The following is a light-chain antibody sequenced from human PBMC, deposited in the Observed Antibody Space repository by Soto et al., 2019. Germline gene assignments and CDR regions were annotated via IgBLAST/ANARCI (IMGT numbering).Light chain of an antibody. Sequence: DVQMTQSPSSLSASVGDRVTIACRASQSISTFLNWYQQKPGKAPKLLIYAASSLQSGVPSRFSGSGSGTDFTLTISSLQPEDFATYYCQQSYSEWTFGQGTKVEI. CDR3: QQSYSEWT. J-gene: IGKJ1*01. V-gene: IGKV1-39*01. CDR2: AAS. CDR1: QSISTF.